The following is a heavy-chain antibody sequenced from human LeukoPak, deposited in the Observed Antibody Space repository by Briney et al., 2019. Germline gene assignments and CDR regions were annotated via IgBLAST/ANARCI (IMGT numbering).Heavy chain of an antibody. D-gene: IGHD3-10*01. V-gene: IGHV4-59*01. CDR3: ASHRRSHGSEY. J-gene: IGHJ4*02. Sequence: SETLSLTCTVSGDSFEHYFWSWIRQPPGKGLEWIGYVYYSGSTDYSPSLKSRLTISADTSKNQFSLRLSSVTAADTAVYYCASHRRSHGSEYWGQGTLVTVSS. CDR2: VYYSGST. CDR1: GDSFEHYF.